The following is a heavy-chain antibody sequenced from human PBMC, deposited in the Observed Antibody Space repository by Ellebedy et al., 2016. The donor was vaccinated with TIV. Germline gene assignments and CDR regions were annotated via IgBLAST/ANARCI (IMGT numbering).Heavy chain of an antibody. V-gene: IGHV3-9*01. CDR3: GKDKDTATRYNGYDWDLEH. CDR2: INWNSGRI. D-gene: IGHD5-12*01. J-gene: IGHJ1*01. CDR1: GFTFDDYA. Sequence: GGSLRLSXAASGFTFDDYAMHWVRQAPGKGLEWVSGINWNSGRIGYADSVKGRFTISRDNAKNSVYLQMNSLRPEDTALYYCGKDKDTATRYNGYDWDLEHWGQGTLVTVSS.